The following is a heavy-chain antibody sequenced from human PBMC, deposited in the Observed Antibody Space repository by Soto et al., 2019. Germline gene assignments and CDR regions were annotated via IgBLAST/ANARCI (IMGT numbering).Heavy chain of an antibody. D-gene: IGHD3-22*01. V-gene: IGHV3-23*01. J-gene: IGHJ4*02. CDR3: STSRDSDSSGDCYDY. Sequence: EVQLLESGGGLVQPGGSLSLSCAASAFTFNNYAMSWVRQAPGKGLEWVSGIGGSGSTTYYADSVKGRFTISRDNSNNTLFLQMNSLRAEDTAVYYCSTSRDSDSSGDCYDYWGQGTLVTVSS. CDR1: AFTFNNYA. CDR2: IGGSGSTT.